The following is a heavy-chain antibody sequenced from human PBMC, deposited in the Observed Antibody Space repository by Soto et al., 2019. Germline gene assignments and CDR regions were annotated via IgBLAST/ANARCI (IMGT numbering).Heavy chain of an antibody. CDR1: GVSISSSSYY. Sequence: PSETLSLXCTVSGVSISSSSYYWGWIRQPPGKGLEWIGSIYYSGSTYYNPSLKSRVTISVDTSKNQFSLKLTSVTAADTAVYYCAAPPRYWGQGTLVTVSS. D-gene: IGHD6-6*01. CDR2: IYYSGST. CDR3: AAPPRY. J-gene: IGHJ4*02. V-gene: IGHV4-39*07.